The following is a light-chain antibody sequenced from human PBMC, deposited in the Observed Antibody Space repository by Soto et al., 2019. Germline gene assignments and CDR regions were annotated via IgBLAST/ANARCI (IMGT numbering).Light chain of an antibody. V-gene: IGKV3-15*01. CDR1: QSVNNK. Sequence: EIVMTQSPATLSVSPGERVTLSCRASQSVNNKVAWYQQKPGQAPRLLIFGASTRATGIPARFSGSVSVTEFALTISSLQSEDFAFYYCQQYNNWPPITFGQGTRLENK. CDR2: GAS. J-gene: IGKJ5*01. CDR3: QQYNNWPPIT.